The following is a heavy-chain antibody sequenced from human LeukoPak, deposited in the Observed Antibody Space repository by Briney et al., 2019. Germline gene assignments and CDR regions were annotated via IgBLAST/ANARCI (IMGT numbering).Heavy chain of an antibody. CDR2: IYSGGRT. V-gene: IGHV3-53*01. Sequence: GGSLRHSCAASGFTVSSNYMSWVRQAPGKGLEWVALIYSGGRTYYADSVKGRFTISRDNSKNTLYLQMNSLSAEDTAVYYCARGKEQQLYAFDIWGQGTMVTVSS. J-gene: IGHJ3*02. CDR1: GFTVSSNY. CDR3: ARGKEQQLYAFDI. D-gene: IGHD6-13*01.